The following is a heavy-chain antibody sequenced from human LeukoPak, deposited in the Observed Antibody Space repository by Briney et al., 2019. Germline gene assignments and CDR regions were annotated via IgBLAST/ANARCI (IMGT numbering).Heavy chain of an antibody. Sequence: PSETLSLTCAVYGGSFSGYYWSWIRQPPGKGLEWIGEINHSGSTNYNPSLKSRVTISVDTSKNQFSLKLSSVTAADTAVYYCARDLGSSSGGVDYWGQGTLVTASS. CDR1: GGSFSGYY. D-gene: IGHD6-6*01. V-gene: IGHV4-34*01. J-gene: IGHJ4*02. CDR2: INHSGST. CDR3: ARDLGSSSGGVDY.